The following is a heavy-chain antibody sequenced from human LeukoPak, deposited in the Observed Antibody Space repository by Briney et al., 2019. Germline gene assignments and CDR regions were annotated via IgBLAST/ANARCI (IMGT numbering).Heavy chain of an antibody. D-gene: IGHD6-13*01. CDR1: GFTFSSYG. V-gene: IGHV3-30*02. CDR2: IRYDGSNK. Sequence: GGSLRLSCAASGFTFSSYGMHWVRQAPGKGLEWVAFIRYDGSNKYYANSVKGRFTISRDNSKNTLYLQMNSLRAEDTAVYYCAKESRGKIAAAGTVIDYWGQGTLVTVSS. J-gene: IGHJ4*02. CDR3: AKESRGKIAAAGTVIDY.